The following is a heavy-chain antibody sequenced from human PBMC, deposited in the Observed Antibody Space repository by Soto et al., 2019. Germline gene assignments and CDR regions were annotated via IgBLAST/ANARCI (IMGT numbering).Heavy chain of an antibody. V-gene: IGHV3-48*02. CDR2: ISSSSSLI. CDR1: GFTFTRYS. J-gene: IGHJ4*02. Sequence: QSGGSLRLSCAASGFTFTRYSINWVRQAPGKGLEWVSYISSSSSLIYCADSVKGRFTVSRDNAKNSLYLQMNSLRDEDTAVYYCGTRSNTFDKCGQGSLVTVS. CDR3: GTRSNTFDK. D-gene: IGHD5-18*01.